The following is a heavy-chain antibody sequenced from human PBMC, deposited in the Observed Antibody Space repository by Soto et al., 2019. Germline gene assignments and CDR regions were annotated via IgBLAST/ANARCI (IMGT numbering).Heavy chain of an antibody. J-gene: IGHJ6*02. CDR3: ARCIAAAGDYYYYGMDV. V-gene: IGHV4-30-4*01. CDR2: IYYSGST. D-gene: IGHD6-13*01. Sequence: QVQLQESGPGLVKPSQTLSLTCTVSGGSISSGDYYWSWIRQPPGKGLEWIGYIYYSGSTYYNPSLKSRVTISVDTSKNQFSLKLSSVTAADTAVYYCARCIAAAGDYYYYGMDVWGQGTTVTVSS. CDR1: GGSISSGDYY.